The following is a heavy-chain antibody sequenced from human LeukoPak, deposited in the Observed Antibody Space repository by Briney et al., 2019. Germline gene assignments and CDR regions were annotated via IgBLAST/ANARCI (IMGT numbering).Heavy chain of an antibody. V-gene: IGHV1-46*01. Sequence: GASVKVSCKASGYTFTGYYMHWVRQAPGQGLEWMGIINPSGGSTSYAQKFQGRVTMTRDMSTSTVYMELRSLRSDDTAVYYCARWEERDGYNYVAYWGQGTLVTVSS. CDR1: GYTFTGYY. CDR3: ARWEERDGYNYVAY. CDR2: INPSGGST. J-gene: IGHJ4*02. D-gene: IGHD5-24*01.